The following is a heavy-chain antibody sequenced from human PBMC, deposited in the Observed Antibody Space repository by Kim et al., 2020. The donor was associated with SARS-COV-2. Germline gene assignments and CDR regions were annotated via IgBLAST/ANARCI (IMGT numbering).Heavy chain of an antibody. CDR1: GFTFSSYG. Sequence: GGSLRLSCAASGFTFSSYGMHWVRQAPGKGLEWVAVISYDGSNKYYADSVKGRFTISRDNSKNTLYLQMNSLRAEDTAVYYCAKETRIEDYFDYWGQGTLVTVSS. J-gene: IGHJ4*02. CDR3: AKETRIEDYFDY. V-gene: IGHV3-30*18. CDR2: ISYDGSNK. D-gene: IGHD1-26*01.